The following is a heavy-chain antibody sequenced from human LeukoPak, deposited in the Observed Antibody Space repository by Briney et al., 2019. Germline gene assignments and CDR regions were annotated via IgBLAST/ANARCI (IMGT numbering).Heavy chain of an antibody. CDR3: ARDYRYYYDSSGPGEFDY. CDR2: ISAYNGNT. D-gene: IGHD3-22*01. V-gene: IGHV1-18*01. Sequence: WASVKVSCKASGYTFTSYGISWVRQAPGQGLEWMGWISAYNGNTNYAQKLQGRVTMTTDTSTSTAYMELRSLRSDDTAVYYCARDYRYYYDSSGPGEFDYWGQGTLVTVSS. J-gene: IGHJ4*02. CDR1: GYTFTSYG.